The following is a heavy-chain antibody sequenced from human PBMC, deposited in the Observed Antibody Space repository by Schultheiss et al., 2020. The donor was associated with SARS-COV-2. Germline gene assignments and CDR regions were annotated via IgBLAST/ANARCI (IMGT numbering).Heavy chain of an antibody. CDR1: GYTFTSYA. J-gene: IGHJ2*01. CDR3: AREGNDYYGSGSYYLPHWYFDL. Sequence: ASVKVSCKASGYTFTSYAIHWVRQAPGQRLEWMGWINAANGNTRYSQKLQGRVTITRDTSASTAYLELSSLRSEDTAVYYCAREGNDYYGSGSYYLPHWYFDLWGRGTLVTVSS. D-gene: IGHD3-10*01. V-gene: IGHV1-3*01. CDR2: INAANGNT.